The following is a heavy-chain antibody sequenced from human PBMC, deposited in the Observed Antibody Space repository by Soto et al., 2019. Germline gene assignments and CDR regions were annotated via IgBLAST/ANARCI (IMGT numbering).Heavy chain of an antibody. CDR1: GFAFSRYG. Sequence: PGGSLRLSCGASGFAFSRYGMHWVRQAPGKGLEWVALIWNDGIRKVYVDSVKGRFTISRDNSKNTLDLQMNSLRAEDTAVYYCARDDDYEANAFDYWGPGTLVTVSS. CDR3: ARDDDYEANAFDY. CDR2: IWNDGIRK. D-gene: IGHD3-22*01. J-gene: IGHJ4*02. V-gene: IGHV3-33*01.